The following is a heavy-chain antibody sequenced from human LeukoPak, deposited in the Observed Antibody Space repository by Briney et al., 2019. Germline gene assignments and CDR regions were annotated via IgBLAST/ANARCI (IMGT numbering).Heavy chain of an antibody. D-gene: IGHD3-22*01. V-gene: IGHV3-33*01. CDR1: GFTFSSSG. CDR3: AREHHDSSTGAFDV. Sequence: GGSLRLSCVASGFTFSSSGMHWVRQAPGKGLEWVAVIWSDGSTTYYGDSVKGRLTISRDNSKSTLYLQMNSLRAEDTAVYYCAREHHDSSTGAFDVWGQGTMVTVSP. CDR2: IWSDGSTT. J-gene: IGHJ3*01.